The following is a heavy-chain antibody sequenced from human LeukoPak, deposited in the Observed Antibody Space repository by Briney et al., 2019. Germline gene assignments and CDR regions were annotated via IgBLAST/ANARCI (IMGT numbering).Heavy chain of an antibody. CDR1: GFAFSFYA. CDR2: INANSGTT. Sequence: PGGSLRLSCAASGFAFSFYAMSWLRQPPGKGLEWVSTINANSGTTSYAASVRGRFTISRDNSKNTLYLQVNPLRADDTATYYCAKPVSGGLAVTADWFHPWGQGTLVVVSS. D-gene: IGHD6-19*01. J-gene: IGHJ5*01. CDR3: AKPVSGGLAVTADWFHP. V-gene: IGHV3-23*01.